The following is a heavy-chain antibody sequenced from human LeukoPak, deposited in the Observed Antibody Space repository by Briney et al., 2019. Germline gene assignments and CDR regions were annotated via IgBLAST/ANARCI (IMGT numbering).Heavy chain of an antibody. CDR3: ARDLYYFESEGYYASDY. J-gene: IGHJ4*02. CDR2: INQDGTEN. CDR1: GFTFNTYW. D-gene: IGHD3-22*01. Sequence: PGGSLRLSCEASGFTFNTYWMSWIRQVPGKGLQWVANINQDGTENHYVDSVRGRFTISSNNAKNSLFLQMNRLRAEDTAVYFCARDLYYFESEGYYASDYWGQGTLVSVSS. V-gene: IGHV3-7*01.